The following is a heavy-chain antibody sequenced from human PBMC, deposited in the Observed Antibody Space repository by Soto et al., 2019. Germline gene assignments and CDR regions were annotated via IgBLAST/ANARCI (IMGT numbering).Heavy chain of an antibody. V-gene: IGHV1-18*01. CDR1: GYTFTSYG. CDR2: ISAYNGNT. J-gene: IGHJ4*02. Sequence: ASVKVSCKASGYTFTSYGISWVRQAPGQGREWMGWISAYNGNTNYAQKLQGRVTMTTDTSTSTAYMELRSLRSDDTAVYYCARSLGENYDILTGPKRKYYFDYWGQGTLVTVSS. CDR3: ARSLGENYDILTGPKRKYYFDY. D-gene: IGHD3-9*01.